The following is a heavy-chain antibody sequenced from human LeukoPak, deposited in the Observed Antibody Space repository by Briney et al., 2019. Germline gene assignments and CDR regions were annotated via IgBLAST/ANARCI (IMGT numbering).Heavy chain of an antibody. CDR1: GGSISSYY. J-gene: IGHJ4*02. V-gene: IGHV4-59*12. Sequence: KASETLSLTCTVSGGSISSYYWSWIRQPPGKGLEWIGYIYYSGSTNYNPSLKSRVTISVDTSKNQFSLKLSSVTAADTAVYYCARERYDILTGSPTPSTLFDYWGQGTLVTVSS. CDR3: ARERYDILTGSPTPSTLFDY. D-gene: IGHD3-9*01. CDR2: IYYSGST.